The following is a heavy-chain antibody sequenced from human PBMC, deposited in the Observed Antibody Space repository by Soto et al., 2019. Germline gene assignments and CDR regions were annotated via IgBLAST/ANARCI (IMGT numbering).Heavy chain of an antibody. Sequence: PSETLSLTCTVSGGSISSGGYYWSWIRQHPGKGLEWIGYIYYSGSTYYNPSLKSRVTISVDTSKNQFSLKLSSVTAADTAVYYCASQDYSNYALVGYWGQGTLVTVSS. CDR3: ASQDYSNYALVGY. CDR2: IYYSGST. D-gene: IGHD4-4*01. J-gene: IGHJ4*02. CDR1: GGSISSGGYY. V-gene: IGHV4-31*03.